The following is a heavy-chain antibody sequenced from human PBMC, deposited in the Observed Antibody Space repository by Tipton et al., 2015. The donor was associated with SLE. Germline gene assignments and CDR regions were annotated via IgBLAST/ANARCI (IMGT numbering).Heavy chain of an antibody. CDR1: GFTFRSYG. CDR3: ARGLFSDYGIDS. J-gene: IGHJ4*02. D-gene: IGHD4-17*01. V-gene: IGHV3-30*02. CDR2: IQYDGSNE. Sequence: SLRLSCTASGFTFRSYGMFWVRQAPGKGLEWVSFIQYDGSNEKYADSVKGRITISRDNSKNMLYLQMNTLRTEDTAVYYCARGLFSDYGIDSWGQGTLVTVSS.